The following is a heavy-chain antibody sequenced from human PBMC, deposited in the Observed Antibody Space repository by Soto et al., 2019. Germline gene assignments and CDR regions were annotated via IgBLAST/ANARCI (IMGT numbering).Heavy chain of an antibody. V-gene: IGHV1-3*01. CDR1: GYTFTSYA. D-gene: IGHD3-10*01. CDR2: INAGNGNT. CDR3: ARVYSSGSSIRWFDP. J-gene: IGHJ5*02. Sequence: ALVKVSCKASGYTFTSYAMHWVRQAPGQRLEWMGWINAGNGNTKYSQKFQGRVTITRDTSASTAYMELSSLRSEDTAVYYCARVYSSGSSIRWFDPWGQGTLVTVSS.